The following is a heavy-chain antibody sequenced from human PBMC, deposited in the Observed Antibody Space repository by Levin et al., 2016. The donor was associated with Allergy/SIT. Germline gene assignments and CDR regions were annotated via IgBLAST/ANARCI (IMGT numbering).Heavy chain of an antibody. V-gene: IGHV1-69*01. CDR2: IIPIFGTA. J-gene: IGHJ6*02. CDR3: ARGNLGEFHMDV. D-gene: IGHD3-10*01. Sequence: WVRQAPGQGLEWMGGIIPIFGTANYAQKFQGRVTITADESTSTAYMELSSLRSEDTAVYYCARGNLGEFHMDVWGQGTTVTVSS.